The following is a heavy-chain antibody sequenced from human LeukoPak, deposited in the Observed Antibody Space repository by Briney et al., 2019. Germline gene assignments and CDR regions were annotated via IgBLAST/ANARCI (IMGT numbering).Heavy chain of an antibody. V-gene: IGHV4-39*07. CDR2: IYYTGST. J-gene: IGHJ5*02. CDR1: GGSISTSSYS. Sequence: SETLSLTCTVSGGSISTSSYSWGWIRQPPGKGLEWIGTIYYTGSTNYNPPLKSRVTISVDTSKNQFSLKLNSVTAADTAVYYCARVPVNIWENWFDPWGQGTLVTVSS. D-gene: IGHD1-26*01. CDR3: ARVPVNIWENWFDP.